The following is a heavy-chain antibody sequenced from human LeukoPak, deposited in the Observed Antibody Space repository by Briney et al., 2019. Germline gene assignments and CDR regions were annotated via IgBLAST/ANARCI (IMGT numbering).Heavy chain of an antibody. CDR2: ISFSTSTF. CDR1: GFTFSSYA. Sequence: PGGSLRLSCTASGFTFSSYAMNWVRQAPGKGLEWVSYISFSTSTFYYADSVKGRFTISRDNAKKSLYLQMNNLRAEDTAVYYCVRVCQTYLYDGSGCYWGQGTLVTVSS. CDR3: VRVCQTYLYDGSGCY. J-gene: IGHJ4*02. D-gene: IGHD3-22*01. V-gene: IGHV3-48*01.